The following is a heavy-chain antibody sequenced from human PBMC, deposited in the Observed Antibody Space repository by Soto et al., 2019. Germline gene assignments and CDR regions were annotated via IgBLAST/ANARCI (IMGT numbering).Heavy chain of an antibody. J-gene: IGHJ6*02. V-gene: IGHV3-9*01. CDR3: AKYIKYSGWYVVLDF. Sequence: GGTLRLSCAAYGFTFDDHAMHWVRHGPVKGLEWVSGISWNSGTIVYADSVKGRFTISRDNTKNSLYLQMDSLRREDTALYYCAKYIKYSGWYVVLDFCGQGTTVT. CDR2: ISWNSGTI. D-gene: IGHD6-19*01. CDR1: GFTFDDHA.